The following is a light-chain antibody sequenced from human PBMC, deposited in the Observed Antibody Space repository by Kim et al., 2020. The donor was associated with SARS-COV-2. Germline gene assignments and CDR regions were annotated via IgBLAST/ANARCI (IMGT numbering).Light chain of an antibody. CDR3: QSYDTRLGDIV. CDR2: GDD. Sequence: TSSSTGSFSNIGSRFGGSWYQQLPGTAPKLIIYGDDQPSSGVPDRFSGSRSGTSASLASTGIQSEDEADYYCQSYDTRLGDIVFGGGTQMTVL. V-gene: IGLV1-40*01. CDR1: FSNIGSRFG. J-gene: IGLJ7*01.